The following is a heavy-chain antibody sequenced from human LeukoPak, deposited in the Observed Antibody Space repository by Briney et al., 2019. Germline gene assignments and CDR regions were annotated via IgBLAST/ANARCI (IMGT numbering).Heavy chain of an antibody. V-gene: IGHV3-66*02. CDR3: ARAPWGVPGIGHGYFDN. J-gene: IGHJ1*01. D-gene: IGHD3-3*01. CDR2: FYSNGVT. CDR1: GFTVSNNY. Sequence: GGSLRLSCAASGFTVSNNYITWVRQAPGEGLEWVSVFYSNGVTRYADSVKGRFTISRDNSKNTLSLQMNRLTLDDTAVYYCARAPWGVPGIGHGYFDNWGQGTLVTVSS.